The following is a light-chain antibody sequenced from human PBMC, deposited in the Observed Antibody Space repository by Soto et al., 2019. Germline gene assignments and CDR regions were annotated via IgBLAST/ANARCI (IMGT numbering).Light chain of an antibody. CDR1: SSDVGTYNL. CDR3: CSYAGDKYVV. J-gene: IGLJ2*01. CDR2: EVS. V-gene: IGLV2-23*02. Sequence: QSALTQPASVSGSPGQSITISCTGTSSDVGTYNLVSWYQQHPGKAPKFMIYEVSKRPSGVSNRFSGSKSGNTASLTISGLQAEDEANYYCCSYAGDKYVVFGGGTQLTVL.